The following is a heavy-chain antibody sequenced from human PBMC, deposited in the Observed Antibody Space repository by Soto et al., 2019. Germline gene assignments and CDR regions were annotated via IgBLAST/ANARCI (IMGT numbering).Heavy chain of an antibody. CDR2: IIPILGIA. Sequence: QVQLVQSGAEVKKPGSSVKVSCKASGGTFSSYTISWVRQAPGQGLEWMGRIIPILGIANYAQKFQGRVKITEDKPTRTAYMELSSLRSEDTAVYYCARGPYYDFWSGYPHYYYYTGLWGKGTTVTVSS. J-gene: IGHJ6*03. D-gene: IGHD3-3*01. CDR1: GGTFSSYT. V-gene: IGHV1-69*02. CDR3: ARGPYYDFWSGYPHYYYYTGL.